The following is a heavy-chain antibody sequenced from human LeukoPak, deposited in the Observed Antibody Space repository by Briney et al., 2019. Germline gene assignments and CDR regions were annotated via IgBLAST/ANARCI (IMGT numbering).Heavy chain of an antibody. V-gene: IGHV3-30*04. Sequence: GGSLRLSCAASGFTFSSYAMHWVRQAPGKGLEWVAVISYDGSNKYYADSVKGRFTISRDNSKNTLYLQMNSLRAEDTAVYYCARDLLGWELHYFDYWGQGTLVTVSS. CDR3: ARDLLGWELHYFDY. CDR2: ISYDGSNK. CDR1: GFTFSSYA. J-gene: IGHJ4*02. D-gene: IGHD1-26*01.